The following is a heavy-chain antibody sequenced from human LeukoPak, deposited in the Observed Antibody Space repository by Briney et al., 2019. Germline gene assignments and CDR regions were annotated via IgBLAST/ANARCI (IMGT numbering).Heavy chain of an antibody. D-gene: IGHD3-22*01. CDR2: IYSTGST. J-gene: IGHJ4*02. Sequence: GGSLSLSCAASGFFFSSNYMSWVRQAPGKGLEWVSVIYSTGSTFYADSVKGRFTISRDNSKDTVYLQMNSLRVEDTAVYYCARDLNYYDSSGHWGQGTLVSLSS. CDR1: GFFFSSNY. V-gene: IGHV3-66*03. CDR3: ARDLNYYDSSGH.